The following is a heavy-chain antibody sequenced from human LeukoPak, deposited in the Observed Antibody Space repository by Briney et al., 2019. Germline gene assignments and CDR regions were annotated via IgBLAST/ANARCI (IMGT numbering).Heavy chain of an antibody. CDR1: GGTFSSHA. J-gene: IGHJ4*02. Sequence: ASVKVSCKASGGTFSSHAISWVRQAPGQGLEWMGGIIPIFGTANYAQKFQGRVTITADESTSTAYMELSSLRSEDTAVYYCASFESTGSSQGELLWFGELSPSYFDYWGQGTLVTVSS. CDR2: IIPIFGTA. V-gene: IGHV1-69*13. D-gene: IGHD3-10*01. CDR3: ASFESTGSSQGELLWFGELSPSYFDY.